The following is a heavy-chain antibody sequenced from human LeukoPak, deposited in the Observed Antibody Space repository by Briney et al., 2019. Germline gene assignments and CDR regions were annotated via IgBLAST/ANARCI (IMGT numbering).Heavy chain of an antibody. Sequence: GGSLRLSCAASGFTFSDSYMNWMRQAPGKGLEWLSYISSSGSHTNYADSVKGRFTISRDNAKNSLYLQMNSLRAEDTAVYYCARGGGYYFDYWGQGTLVTVSS. CDR1: GFTFSDSY. CDR2: ISSSGSHT. V-gene: IGHV3-11*06. D-gene: IGHD4-23*01. CDR3: ARGGGYYFDY. J-gene: IGHJ4*02.